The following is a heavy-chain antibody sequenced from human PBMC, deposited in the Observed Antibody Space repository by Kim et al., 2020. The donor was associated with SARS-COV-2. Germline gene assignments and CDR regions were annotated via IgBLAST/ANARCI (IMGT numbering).Heavy chain of an antibody. V-gene: IGHV1-46*01. CDR3: ARDWDCTNGVCSKGWFDP. J-gene: IGHJ5*02. D-gene: IGHD2-8*01. Sequence: QGRVTMTRDTSTSTVYMELSSLRSEDTAVYYCARDWDCTNGVCSKGWFDPWGQGTLVTVSS.